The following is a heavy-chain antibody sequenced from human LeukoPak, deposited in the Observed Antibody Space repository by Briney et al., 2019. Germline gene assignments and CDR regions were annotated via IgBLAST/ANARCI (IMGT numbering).Heavy chain of an antibody. D-gene: IGHD2-2*01. Sequence: PGGSLRLSCAASGFTFSSYGMHWVRQAPGKGLEWVAVIWYDGSNKYYADSVKGRFTISRDNSKNTLYLQMNSLRAEDTAVYYCAREGIVVVPAALSPQRYYYYYGMDVWGQGTTVTVTS. J-gene: IGHJ6*02. CDR2: IWYDGSNK. CDR1: GFTFSSYG. V-gene: IGHV3-33*01. CDR3: AREGIVVVPAALSPQRYYYYYGMDV.